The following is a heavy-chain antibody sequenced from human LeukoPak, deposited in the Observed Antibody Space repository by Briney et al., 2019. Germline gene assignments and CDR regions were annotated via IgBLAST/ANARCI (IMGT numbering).Heavy chain of an antibody. D-gene: IGHD2-21*01. CDR1: GFTFSNYA. Sequence: GGSLRLSCAASGFTFSNYAMHWVRQAPGKGLEYVSAISSNGGSTYYANSVKGRFTISRDNSKNTVYLQMGSLIAEDMAVYYCARGNATYPQFPIDYWGQGTLVTVSS. J-gene: IGHJ4*02. CDR3: ARGNATYPQFPIDY. V-gene: IGHV3-64*01. CDR2: ISSNGGST.